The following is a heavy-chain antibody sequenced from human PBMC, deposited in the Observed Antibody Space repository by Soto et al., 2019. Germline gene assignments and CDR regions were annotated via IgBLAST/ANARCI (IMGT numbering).Heavy chain of an antibody. CDR2: VSPPFRTS. V-gene: IGHV1-69*01. D-gene: IGHD3-10*01. Sequence: QVQLVQSGAEVKKPGSSVKVSCKTSGVSFNNNGIGWVRQAPGHGLEWMGGVSPPFRTSNYARKFQGRISITADAPTGIVNMELSRLPSEDTAQYYCARVLYYGSGSYSPYGMDVWGQGTTVTVSS. CDR1: GVSFNNNG. J-gene: IGHJ6*02. CDR3: ARVLYYGSGSYSPYGMDV.